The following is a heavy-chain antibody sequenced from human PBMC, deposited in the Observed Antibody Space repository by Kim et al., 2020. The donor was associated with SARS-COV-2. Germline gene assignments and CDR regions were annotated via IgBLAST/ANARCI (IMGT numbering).Heavy chain of an antibody. CDR3: AGSRKGSSSGLGGGNWFDP. J-gene: IGHJ5*02. V-gene: IGHV4-59*01. D-gene: IGHD6-6*01. Sequence: SRVTISVDTSKNQFSLKLSSVTAADTAVYYCAGSRKGSSSGLGGGNWFDPWGQGTLVTVSS.